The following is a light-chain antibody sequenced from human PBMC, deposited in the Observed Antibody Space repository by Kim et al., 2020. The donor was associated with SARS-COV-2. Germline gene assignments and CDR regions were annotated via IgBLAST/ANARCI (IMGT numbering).Light chain of an antibody. CDR1: KLGAKF. CDR3: QAWDNSTVV. J-gene: IGLJ2*01. Sequence: SYELTQSPSVSVSPGQTARITCSGDKLGAKFVCWYQQRPAQSPILVIYQDTRRPSGIPERFSGSNSGNTATLTISGSQAMDEADYYCQAWDNSTVV. CDR2: QDT. V-gene: IGLV3-1*01.